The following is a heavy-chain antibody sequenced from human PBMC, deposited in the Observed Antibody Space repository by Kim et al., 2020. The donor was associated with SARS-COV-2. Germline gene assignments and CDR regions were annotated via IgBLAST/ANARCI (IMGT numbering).Heavy chain of an antibody. J-gene: IGHJ6*03. D-gene: IGHD3-3*01. CDR3: ARIEGYDFWSGSTTRYYYYMDV. V-gene: IGHV4-39*01. CDR1: GGSISSSSYY. CDR2: IYYSGST. Sequence: SETLSLTCTVSGGSISSSSYYWGWIRQPPGKGLEWIGSIYYSGSTYYNPSLKSRVTISVDTSKNQFSLKLSSVTAADTAVYYCARIEGYDFWSGSTTRYYYYMDVWGKGTTVTISS.